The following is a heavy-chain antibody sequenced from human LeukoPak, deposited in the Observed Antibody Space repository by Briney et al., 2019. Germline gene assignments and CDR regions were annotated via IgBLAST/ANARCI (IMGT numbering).Heavy chain of an antibody. CDR3: ARVYCTNGVCYNPDY. V-gene: IGHV1-2*02. Sequence: ASVKVSCKASGYTFTSYDINWVRQATGQGLEWMGWMNPNSGGTNYAQKFQGRVTMTRDTSISTAYMELSRLRYDDTAVYYCARVYCTNGVCYNPDYWGQGTLVTVPS. J-gene: IGHJ4*02. CDR1: GYTFTSYD. D-gene: IGHD2-8*01. CDR2: MNPNSGGT.